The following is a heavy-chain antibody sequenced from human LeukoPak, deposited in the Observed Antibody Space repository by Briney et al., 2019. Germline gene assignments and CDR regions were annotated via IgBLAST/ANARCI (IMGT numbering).Heavy chain of an antibody. Sequence: GGSLRLSCAASGFTFSTYAMSWVRQAPGKGLEWVSVISSSGSSTYYADSVKGRFTISRDNAKNSLYLQMSNLRAEDTAVYFCARGGGLDVWGQGATVTVSS. V-gene: IGHV3-23*01. CDR3: ARGGGLDV. J-gene: IGHJ6*02. D-gene: IGHD3-16*01. CDR2: ISSSGSST. CDR1: GFTFSTYA.